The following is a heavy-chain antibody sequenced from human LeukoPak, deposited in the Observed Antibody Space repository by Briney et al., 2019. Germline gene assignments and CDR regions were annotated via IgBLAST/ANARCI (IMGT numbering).Heavy chain of an antibody. CDR1: GFTFSSYA. J-gene: IGHJ4*02. Sequence: GGSLRLSCAASGFTFSSYAMHWVRQAPGKGLEWVAVISYDGSNKYYADSVKGRFTISRDNSKNTLYLQMNSLRAEDTAVYYCARGAEWLLEVGYFDYWGQGTLVTVSS. V-gene: IGHV3-30*04. D-gene: IGHD3-3*01. CDR2: ISYDGSNK. CDR3: ARGAEWLLEVGYFDY.